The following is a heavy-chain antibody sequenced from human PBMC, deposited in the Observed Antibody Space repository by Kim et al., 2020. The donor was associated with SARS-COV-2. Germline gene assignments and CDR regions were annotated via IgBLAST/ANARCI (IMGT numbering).Heavy chain of an antibody. CDR1: GGSISSGSYY. CDR2: IYTSGST. Sequence: SETLSLTCTVSGGSISSGSYYWSWIRQPAGKGLEWIGRIYTSGSTNYNPSLKSRGTISVDTSKNQFSLKLSSVTAADTAVYYCAREDYGGNHKVKYYFDYWGQGTLVTVSS. V-gene: IGHV4-61*02. J-gene: IGHJ4*02. CDR3: AREDYGGNHKVKYYFDY. D-gene: IGHD4-17*01.